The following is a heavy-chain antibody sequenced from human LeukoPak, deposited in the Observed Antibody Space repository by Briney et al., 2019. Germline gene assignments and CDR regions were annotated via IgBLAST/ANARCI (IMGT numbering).Heavy chain of an antibody. Sequence: PGGSLRLSCAASGFTFSDYYMSWIRQAPGKGLEWVSYISSSGSTIYYADSVKGRFTISRDNAKNSLYLQMNSLRAEDTAVYYCARDKLVGYYDSSGYYYDYWGQGTLVTVSS. J-gene: IGHJ4*02. CDR2: ISSSGSTI. V-gene: IGHV3-11*04. CDR3: ARDKLVGYYDSSGYYYDY. D-gene: IGHD3-22*01. CDR1: GFTFSDYY.